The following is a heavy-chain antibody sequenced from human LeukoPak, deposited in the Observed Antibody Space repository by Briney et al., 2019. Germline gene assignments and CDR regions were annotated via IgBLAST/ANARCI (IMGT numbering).Heavy chain of an antibody. D-gene: IGHD5-24*01. CDR1: GGTFSSYA. Sequence: ASVKVSCKASGGTFSSYAISWVRQAPGQGLEWMGGIIPIFGTANYAQKFQGRVTITADESTSTAYVELSSLRSEDTAVYYCAREQEMATTYEINWFDPWGQGTLVTVSS. J-gene: IGHJ5*02. CDR2: IIPIFGTA. V-gene: IGHV1-69*13. CDR3: AREQEMATTYEINWFDP.